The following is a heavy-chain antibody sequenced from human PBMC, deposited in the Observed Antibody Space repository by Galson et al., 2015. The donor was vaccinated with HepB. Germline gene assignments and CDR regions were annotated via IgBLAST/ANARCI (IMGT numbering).Heavy chain of an antibody. V-gene: IGHV3-23*01. CDR2: ISDSGGNT. CDR1: GFTFSNNA. D-gene: IGHD5-18*01. CDR3: AKEGSGWAFDY. J-gene: IGHJ4*02. Sequence: SLRLSCAASGFTFSNNAMSWVRQAPGEGLKWVSAISDSGGNTYYADSVKGRFTISRDNSKNTLYLQMNSLRVEDTAVYYCAKEGSGWAFDYWGQGTLVTVSS.